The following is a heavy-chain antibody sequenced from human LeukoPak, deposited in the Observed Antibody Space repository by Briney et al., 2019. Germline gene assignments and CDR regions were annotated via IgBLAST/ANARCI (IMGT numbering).Heavy chain of an antibody. J-gene: IGHJ6*02. CDR2: ISSSSSYI. V-gene: IGHV3-21*01. D-gene: IGHD2-21*02. CDR3: ARDFHIVVVTATYYYGMDV. Sequence: PGGSLRLSCAASGFTFSSYSMNWVRQAPGKGLEWVSSISSSSSYIYYADSVKGRFTISRDNAKNSLYLQMNSLRAEDTAVYYCARDFHIVVVTATYYYGMDVWGQGTTVTVSS. CDR1: GFTFSSYS.